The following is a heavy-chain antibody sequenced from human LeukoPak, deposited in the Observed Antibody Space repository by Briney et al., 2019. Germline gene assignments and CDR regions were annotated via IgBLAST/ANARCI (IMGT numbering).Heavy chain of an antibody. D-gene: IGHD3-10*01. CDR2: INPDSGGT. CDR3: ARLGGAQGYYYRSGSNHYFDH. J-gene: IGHJ4*02. V-gene: IGHV1-2*02. Sequence: ASVKVSCKASGYSSTDYYIYWVRQAPGQGLEWMGWINPDSGGTDYPQKFRGRVTMTRDTSSNTLYMELSSLRSDDTAVYYCARLGGAQGYYYRSGSNHYFDHWGQGTLVTVSS. CDR1: GYSSTDYY.